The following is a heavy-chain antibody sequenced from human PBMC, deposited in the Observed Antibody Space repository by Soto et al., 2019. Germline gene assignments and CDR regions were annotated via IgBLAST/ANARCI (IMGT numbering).Heavy chain of an antibody. CDR2: IYTSGTT. CDR3: ARDSVGISSPGVY. Sequence: QVQLQESGPGLVKPSETLSLTCTVSGDSINGYYWTWIRQPAGKGLEWIGRIYTSGTTSYNPSLKSRVTMSLDTSKNQFSLRLTSVTAADTAVYYCARDSVGISSPGVYWGRGTLVTVSS. D-gene: IGHD1-26*01. CDR1: GDSINGYY. V-gene: IGHV4-4*07. J-gene: IGHJ4*02.